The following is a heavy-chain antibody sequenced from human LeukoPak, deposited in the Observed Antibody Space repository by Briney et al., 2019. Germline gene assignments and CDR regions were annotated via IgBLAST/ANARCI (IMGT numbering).Heavy chain of an antibody. Sequence: GGSLRLSCAASGFIFDDYAMHWVRQAPGKGLEWVSGISWNGGTIGYADSVKGRFTISRDNAKNSLFLQMNSLRPEDMALDYCAKDVSLGYCSGGSCSAHFDYWGQGTLVTVSS. V-gene: IGHV3-9*03. J-gene: IGHJ4*02. D-gene: IGHD2-15*01. CDR1: GFIFDDYA. CDR2: ISWNGGTI. CDR3: AKDVSLGYCSGGSCSAHFDY.